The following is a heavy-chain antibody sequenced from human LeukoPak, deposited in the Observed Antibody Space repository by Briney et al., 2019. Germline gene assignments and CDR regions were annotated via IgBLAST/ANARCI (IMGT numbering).Heavy chain of an antibody. J-gene: IGHJ4*02. V-gene: IGHV1-8*01. CDR2: MDPNSGNT. CDR3: ARVYPSGYYLYYFDY. CDR1: GYTFTSYD. D-gene: IGHD3-22*01. Sequence: ASVKFSCKASGYTFTSYDINWVRQATGQGLEWKGWMDPNSGNTGYAQKFQGRVTMTRNTSISTAYMELSSLRSEDTAVYYCARVYPSGYYLYYFDYWGQETLVTVSS.